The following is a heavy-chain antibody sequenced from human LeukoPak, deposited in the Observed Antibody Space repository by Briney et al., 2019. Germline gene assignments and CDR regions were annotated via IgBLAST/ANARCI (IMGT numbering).Heavy chain of an antibody. CDR2: IIPIFGTA. Sequence: GASVKVSCKASGGTFSSYAISWVRQAPGQGLEWMGGIIPIFGTANYAQQFQGRVTITTNESTSTAYMELSSLRSEDTAVYYCAREGVGAPSGRAFDIWGQGTMVTVSS. CDR1: GGTFSSYA. J-gene: IGHJ3*02. D-gene: IGHD1-26*01. V-gene: IGHV1-69*05. CDR3: AREGVGAPSGRAFDI.